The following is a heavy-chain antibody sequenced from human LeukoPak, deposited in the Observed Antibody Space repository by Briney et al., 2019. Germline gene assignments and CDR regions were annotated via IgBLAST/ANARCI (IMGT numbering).Heavy chain of an antibody. V-gene: IGHV4-38-2*02. J-gene: IGHJ4*02. D-gene: IGHD2-15*01. CDR2: INHSGST. CDR1: GYSISSDYY. CDR3: ARGLVCSGGSCSGNFDY. Sequence: PSETLSLTCTVSGYSISSDYYWSWIRQPPGKGLEWIGEINHSGSTNYNPSLKSRVTISVDTSKNQFSLKLSSVTAADTAVYYCARGLVCSGGSCSGNFDYWGRGTLVTVSS.